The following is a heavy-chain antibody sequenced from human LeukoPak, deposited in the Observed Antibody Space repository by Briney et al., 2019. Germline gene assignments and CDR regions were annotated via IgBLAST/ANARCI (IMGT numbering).Heavy chain of an antibody. CDR3: AKDGCSSTSCHYYYYYMDV. Sequence: GGSLRLSCAASGFTFSSYAMSWVRQAPGKGLEWVSAISGSGGSTYYADSVKGRFTISRDNSKNTLYLQMNSLRAEDTAVYYCAKDGCSSTSCHYYYYYMDVWGKGTTVTISS. CDR1: GFTFSSYA. J-gene: IGHJ6*03. CDR2: ISGSGGST. V-gene: IGHV3-23*01. D-gene: IGHD2-2*01.